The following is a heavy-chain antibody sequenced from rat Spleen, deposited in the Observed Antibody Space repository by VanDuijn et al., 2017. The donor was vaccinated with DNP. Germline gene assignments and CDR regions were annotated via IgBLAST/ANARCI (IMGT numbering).Heavy chain of an antibody. V-gene: IGHV5-22*01. CDR2: IGSDGYAP. CDR3: IRWNSGHFDY. CDR1: GATFSDYN. D-gene: IGHD4-3*01. Sequence: EVQLVESGGGLVQPGRSLKLSCAASGATFSDYNMAWVRQAPTKGLEWVAYIGSDGYAPYYGDSVRGRFTISRDNAKSTLYLQMNSLRSEDMATYYCIRWNSGHFDYWGQGVMVTVSS. J-gene: IGHJ2*01.